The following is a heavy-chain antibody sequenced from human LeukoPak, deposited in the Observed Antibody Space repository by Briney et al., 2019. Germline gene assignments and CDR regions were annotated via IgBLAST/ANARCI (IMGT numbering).Heavy chain of an antibody. D-gene: IGHD6-19*01. CDR2: IYYSGST. J-gene: IGHJ6*02. V-gene: IGHV4-59*08. CDR3: ARHGWSPYYYYYGMDV. CDR1: GGSISSYY. Sequence: SETLSLTCTVSGGSISSYYWNWIRQPPGKGLEWIGYIYYSGSTNYNPSLKSRVTISVDTSKNQFSLKLSSVTAADTAVYYCARHGWSPYYYYYGMDVWGQGTTVTVSS.